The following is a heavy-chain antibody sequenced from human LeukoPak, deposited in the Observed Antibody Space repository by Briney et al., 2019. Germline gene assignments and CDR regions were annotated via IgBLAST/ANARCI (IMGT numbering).Heavy chain of an antibody. J-gene: IGHJ6*03. CDR3: ARYLGVVRYYMDV. CDR1: GYSFTSCW. CDR2: SYPGNSTT. V-gene: IGHV5-51*03. Sequence: PGESLKISSKGAGYSFTSCWNGWWSRMPPKDRQEWSVSYPGNSTTRYTPSFQGQVTISADKSISTAYLQWSSLKASDTAMYYCARYLGVVRYYMDVWGKGTTVTVSS. D-gene: IGHD3-3*01.